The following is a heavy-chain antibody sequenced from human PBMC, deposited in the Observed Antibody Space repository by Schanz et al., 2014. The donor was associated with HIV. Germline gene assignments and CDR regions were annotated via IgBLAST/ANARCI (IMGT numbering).Heavy chain of an antibody. CDR3: VKEGPVVVVTGRSAFDL. CDR2: ISGSGIST. D-gene: IGHD2-15*01. V-gene: IGHV3-23*04. J-gene: IGHJ3*01. Sequence: VQLVESGGGVVQPGRSLRLSCAASGFTFNTYGMHWVRQAPGKGLEWVSVISGSGISTYYADSVKGRFTFARDNSKNTLYLQMNSLGAEDTALYYCVKEGPVVVVTGRSAFDLWGQGTMVTVSS. CDR1: GFTFNTYG.